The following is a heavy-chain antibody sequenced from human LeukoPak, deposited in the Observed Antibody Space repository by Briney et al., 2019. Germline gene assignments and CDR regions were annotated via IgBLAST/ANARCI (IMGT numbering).Heavy chain of an antibody. CDR1: GFIFSSYG. V-gene: IGHV3-23*01. CDR2: ISGSGGST. D-gene: IGHD4-17*01. Sequence: PGGSLRLSCAASGFIFSSYGMSWVRQAPGQGLEWVSAISGSGGSTYYADSVKGRFTISRDNSKNTLYLQMNSLRAEDTAVFYCAKLDYDRGDDAFDIWGQGTMVTVSS. J-gene: IGHJ3*02. CDR3: AKLDYDRGDDAFDI.